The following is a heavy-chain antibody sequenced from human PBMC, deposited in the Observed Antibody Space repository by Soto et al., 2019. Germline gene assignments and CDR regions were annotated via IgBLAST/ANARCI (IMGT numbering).Heavy chain of an antibody. CDR1: GFTFRDYG. V-gene: IGHV3-30*18. CDR3: AKDWVGGSNKYYFEY. CDR2: IAHHGLKE. J-gene: IGHJ4*02. D-gene: IGHD1-26*01. Sequence: QVQLVESGGGEVRPGRSLRLSCVASGFTFRDYGMHWVRQAPGKGLEWVAGIAHHGLKEHYADSVKGRFIISRDNSKNTVYLQLNSLRGDDMAVYYCAKDWVGGSNKYYFEYWGQGTLVTVSS.